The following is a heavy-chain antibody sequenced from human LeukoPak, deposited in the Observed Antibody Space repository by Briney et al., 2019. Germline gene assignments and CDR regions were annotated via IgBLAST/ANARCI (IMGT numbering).Heavy chain of an antibody. Sequence: ASVKVSCKASGYTFTSYAMNWVRQAPGQGLEWMGWINTNTGNPTYAQGFTGRFVFSLDTSVSTAYLQISSLKAEDTAVYYCAREFYDILTGSSGSVYYFDYWGQGTLVTVSS. CDR1: GYTFTSYA. D-gene: IGHD3-9*01. CDR3: AREFYDILTGSSGSVYYFDY. J-gene: IGHJ4*02. CDR2: INTNTGNP. V-gene: IGHV7-4-1*02.